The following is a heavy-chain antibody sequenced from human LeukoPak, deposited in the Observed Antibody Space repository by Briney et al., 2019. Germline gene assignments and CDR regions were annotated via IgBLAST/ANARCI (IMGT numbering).Heavy chain of an antibody. CDR1: GFTFSNYA. J-gene: IGHJ4*02. CDR2: ISYDGSDK. V-gene: IGHV3-30*04. Sequence: PGGSLRLSCAASGFTFSNYAMHWVRQAPGKGLEWVAAISYDGSDKYYADSVKGRFTISRDNSKNTLYLQMNSLRAEDTAVYYCVSSSNDLFDYWGQGTLVTVSS. CDR3: VSSSNDLFDY. D-gene: IGHD6-6*01.